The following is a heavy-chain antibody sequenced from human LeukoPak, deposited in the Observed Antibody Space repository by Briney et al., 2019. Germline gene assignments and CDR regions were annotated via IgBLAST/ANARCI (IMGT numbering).Heavy chain of an antibody. CDR2: IKQDGSEK. CDR3: TTGISGVVVDYGMDV. V-gene: IGHV3-7*01. CDR1: GFTFSSYA. J-gene: IGHJ6*02. Sequence: PGGSLRLSCAASGFTFSSYAMSWVRQAPGKGLEWVANIKQDGSEKYYVDSVKGRFTISRDNAKNSLYLQMNSLRAEDTAVYYCTTGISGVVVDYGMDVWGQGTTVTVSS. D-gene: IGHD3-22*01.